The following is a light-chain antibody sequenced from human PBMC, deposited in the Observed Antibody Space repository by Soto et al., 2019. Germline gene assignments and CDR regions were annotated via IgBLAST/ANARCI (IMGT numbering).Light chain of an antibody. CDR2: GTS. J-gene: IGKJ4*01. V-gene: IGKV3-20*01. CDR1: ENVATSY. Sequence: EIVLTQSPGTLSLSPGERATLSCRASENVATSYLGWYQQKPGQAPRLLISGTSTRATGIPDRFSGGGSGTDFNLTISRLEPEDSAIYFCQEYATSPLTFGGGTKVEIK. CDR3: QEYATSPLT.